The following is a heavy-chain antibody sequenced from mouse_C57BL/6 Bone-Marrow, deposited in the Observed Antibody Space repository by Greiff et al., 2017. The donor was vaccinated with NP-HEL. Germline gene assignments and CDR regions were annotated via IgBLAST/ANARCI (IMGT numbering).Heavy chain of an antibody. J-gene: IGHJ1*03. V-gene: IGHV1-18*01. CDR1: GYTFTDYN. CDR3: ARSGITTVVANWYFDV. CDR2: INPNNGGT. D-gene: IGHD1-1*01. Sequence: SGPELVKPGASVKIPCKASGYTFTDYNMDWVKQSHGKSLEWIGDINPNNGGTIYNQKFKGKATLTVDKSSSTAYMELRSLTSEDTAVYYCARSGITTVVANWYFDVWGTGTTVTVSS.